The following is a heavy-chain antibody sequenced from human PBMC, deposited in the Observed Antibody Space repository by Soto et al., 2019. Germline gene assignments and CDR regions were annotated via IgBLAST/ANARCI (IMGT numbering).Heavy chain of an antibody. CDR2: VYNSGST. V-gene: IGHV4-59*01. J-gene: IGHJ4*01. D-gene: IGHD1-1*01. CDR3: ARGLESYNWYDVGY. CDR1: GGSISLNH. Sequence: QVQLQESGPGLVKPSETLSLTCTVSGGSISLNHWTWIRQPPGKGLARIGSVYNSGSTNYNPSLKSRVTISVDTSKNQFSLRLGSVTAADTAVYYCARGLESYNWYDVGYWGHGTLVTVSS.